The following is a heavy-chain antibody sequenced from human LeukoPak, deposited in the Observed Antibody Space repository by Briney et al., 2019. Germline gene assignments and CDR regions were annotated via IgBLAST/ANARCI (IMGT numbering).Heavy chain of an antibody. CDR1: GFTIEDYT. CDR2: ISWDGGST. CDR3: AKDKWQLRSTPYYMDV. D-gene: IGHD6-13*01. Sequence: GGSLRLSCAASGFTIEDYTMHWVRQAPGKGLEWVSLISWDGGSTYYADSVKGRFTISRDNSKNSLYLQMNSLRTEDTALYYCAKDKWQLRSTPYYMDVWGKGTTVTVSS. J-gene: IGHJ6*03. V-gene: IGHV3-43*01.